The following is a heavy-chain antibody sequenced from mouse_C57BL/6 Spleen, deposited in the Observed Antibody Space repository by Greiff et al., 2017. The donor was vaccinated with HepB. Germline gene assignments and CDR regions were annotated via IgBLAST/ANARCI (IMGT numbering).Heavy chain of an antibody. CDR2: IYPRDGST. V-gene: IGHV1-78*01. CDR1: GYTFTDHT. J-gene: IGHJ4*01. D-gene: IGHD1-1*01. CDR3: ARFPYYYGSEYYYAMDY. Sequence: QVQLKESDAELVKPGASVKISCKVSGYTFTDHTIHWMKQRPEQGLEWIGYIYPRDGSTKYNEKFKGKATLTADKSSSTAYMQLNSLTSEDSAVYFCARFPYYYGSEYYYAMDYWGQGTSVTVSS.